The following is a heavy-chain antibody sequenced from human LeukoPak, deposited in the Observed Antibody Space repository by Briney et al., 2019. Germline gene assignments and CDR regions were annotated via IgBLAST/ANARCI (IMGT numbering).Heavy chain of an antibody. CDR3: AREITTGNFDY. V-gene: IGHV1-18*01. Sequence: ASVKVPCKTSGYTFTSHGIIWVRQAPGQGLEWTGWVSPYNGNTNYAQKLQGRVTMTTDTSTRTAYMELRSLRSDDTAVYFCAREITTGNFDYWGQGTLVTVSS. J-gene: IGHJ4*02. D-gene: IGHD4-11*01. CDR2: VSPYNGNT. CDR1: GYTFTSHG.